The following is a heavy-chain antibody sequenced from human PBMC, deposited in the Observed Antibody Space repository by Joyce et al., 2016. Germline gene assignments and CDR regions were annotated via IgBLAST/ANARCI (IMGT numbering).Heavy chain of an antibody. V-gene: IGHV4-59*11. CDR3: ARGGPSDAFDV. Sequence: QVQMQESGQGLVKPSETLSLTCSVPGGSMINQYWSWIRQPPGKGLEWIGYIYSNGITNSDPSLKSRVAMLVDTSKNQFSLSLSSVTVADTAVYYCARGGPSDAFDVWGQGTMIAVSS. CDR2: IYSNGIT. J-gene: IGHJ3*01. CDR1: GGSMINQY.